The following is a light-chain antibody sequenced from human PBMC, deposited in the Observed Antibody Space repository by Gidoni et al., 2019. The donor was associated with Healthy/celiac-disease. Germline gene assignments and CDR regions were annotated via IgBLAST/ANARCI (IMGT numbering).Light chain of an antibody. CDR2: GAS. V-gene: IGKV3-20*01. J-gene: IGKJ2*01. CDR3: QQYGSSPGT. Sequence: EIVLTQSPGTLSLSPGERATLSCRASQSVSSSYLAWYQQKPGQAPRLRSYGASSRATGIPDRFSGSGSGTDFTLTISRLEPEDFAVYYCQQYGSSPGTFGQGTKLEIK. CDR1: QSVSSSY.